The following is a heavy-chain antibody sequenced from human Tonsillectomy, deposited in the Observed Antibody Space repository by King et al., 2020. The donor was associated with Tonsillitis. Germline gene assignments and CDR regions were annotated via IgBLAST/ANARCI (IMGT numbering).Heavy chain of an antibody. J-gene: IGHJ4*02. Sequence: VQLVESGGDLVQPGGSLRLSCAASGFTFSDYYMHWVRQVPEKGLAWVAIIKGDGTRTDYADSVKGRFTISRDGAKNTVYLQMNSLRVDDTALYFCVRGTTELNGIDYWGQGTLVTVSS. CDR2: IKGDGTRT. D-gene: IGHD1-14*01. V-gene: IGHV3-74*01. CDR3: VRGTTELNGIDY. CDR1: GFTFSDYY.